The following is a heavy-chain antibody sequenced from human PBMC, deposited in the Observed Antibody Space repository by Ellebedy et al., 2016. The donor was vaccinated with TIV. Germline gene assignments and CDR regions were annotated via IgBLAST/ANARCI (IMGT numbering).Heavy chain of an antibody. CDR1: GFSVSG. D-gene: IGHD6-19*01. Sequence: GESLKISCATSGFSVSGMHWVRQAPGKGLEWVAFKRFDGRMEYNGDSVKGRFIISRDVSKNTLYLQMNRLRAEDTAMYYCTRETNSPPGAVAGTGFDCWGQGTLVIVSS. CDR2: KRFDGRME. CDR3: TRETNSPPGAVAGTGFDC. J-gene: IGHJ4*02. V-gene: IGHV3-30*02.